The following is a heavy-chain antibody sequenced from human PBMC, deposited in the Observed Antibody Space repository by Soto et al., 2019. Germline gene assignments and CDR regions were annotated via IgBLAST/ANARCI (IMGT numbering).Heavy chain of an antibody. CDR1: GFTFSSYA. CDR2: ISGSGGST. CDR3: AKDLRVKAELFDY. Sequence: EVQLLESGGGLVQPGGSLRLSCAASGFTFSSYAMSWVRQAPGKGLERVSAISGSGGSTYYADSVKGRFTISRDNSKTTLYLQMSSMRSEDTAVYYCAKDLRVKAELFDYWGQGTLVTVSS. D-gene: IGHD1-7*01. V-gene: IGHV3-23*01. J-gene: IGHJ4*02.